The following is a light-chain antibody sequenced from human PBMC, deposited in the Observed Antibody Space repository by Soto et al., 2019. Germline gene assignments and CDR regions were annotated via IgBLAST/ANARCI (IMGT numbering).Light chain of an antibody. Sequence: QSVLTQPISVSGSPEQSITISCTGNSNDIGSYDYVCWYQKQPGTAPRLLIHGVHNRSPGISRRFSASKSGLTAALTIFCLQAEDKADYYCTAFSANRVYLFGPGTKVTVL. CDR1: SNDIGSYDY. J-gene: IGLJ1*01. V-gene: IGLV2-14*01. CDR2: GVH. CDR3: TAFSANRVYL.